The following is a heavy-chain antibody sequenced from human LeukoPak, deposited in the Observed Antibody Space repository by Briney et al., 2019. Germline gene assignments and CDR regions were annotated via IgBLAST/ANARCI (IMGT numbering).Heavy chain of an antibody. D-gene: IGHD6-19*01. Sequence: PGRSLRLSCAASGFTFSSYGMHWVRQAPGKGLEWVAVISYDGSNKYYADSVKGRFTISRDNSKNTLYLQMNSLRAEDTAVYYCAKGRIAVAGYRWYFDYWGQGTLVTVSS. CDR2: ISYDGSNK. J-gene: IGHJ4*02. V-gene: IGHV3-30*18. CDR3: AKGRIAVAGYRWYFDY. CDR1: GFTFSSYG.